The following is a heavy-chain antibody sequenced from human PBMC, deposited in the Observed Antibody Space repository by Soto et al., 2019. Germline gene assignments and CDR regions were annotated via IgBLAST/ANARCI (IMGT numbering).Heavy chain of an antibody. V-gene: IGHV3-23*01. J-gene: IGHJ4*02. CDR2: ISGSGGST. D-gene: IGHD3-16*02. CDR1: GFTFSSYA. CDR3: AGTLGLNYDYVWGSYRPFDY. Sequence: VQLLESGGGLVQPGGSLRLSCAASGFTFSSYAMSWVRQAPGKGLEWVSAISGSGGSTYYADSVKGRFTISRDNSKNTLYLQMNSLRAEDTAVYYCAGTLGLNYDYVWGSYRPFDYWGQGTLVTVSS.